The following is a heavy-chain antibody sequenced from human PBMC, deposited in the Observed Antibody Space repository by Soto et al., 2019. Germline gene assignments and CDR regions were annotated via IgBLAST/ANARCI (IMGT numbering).Heavy chain of an antibody. V-gene: IGHV4-34*01. CDR3: AKSTTLADGTFDY. J-gene: IGHJ4*02. Sequence: SETLSLTCAVYGGSFSGYYWSWIRQPPGKGLEWIGEINHSGSTNYNPSLKSRVTISVDTSKNQFSLKLSSVTAADTAVYYCAKSTTLADGTFDYWGQPTMVTVYS. CDR2: INHSGST. D-gene: IGHD6-13*01. CDR1: GGSFSGYY.